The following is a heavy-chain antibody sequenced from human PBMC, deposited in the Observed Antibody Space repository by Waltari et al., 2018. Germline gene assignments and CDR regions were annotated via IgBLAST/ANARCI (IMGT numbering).Heavy chain of an antibody. CDR3: GGYSYGYDY. D-gene: IGHD5-18*01. CDR1: GCTLSSYG. Sequence: QVQLVESGGGVVQPGRSLRLSCAASGCTLSSYGMHGVRQAPGKGLEWVAVISYDGSNKYYADSVKGRFTISRDNSKNTLYLQMNSLRAEDTAVYYCGGYSYGYDYWGQGTLVTVSS. CDR2: ISYDGSNK. J-gene: IGHJ4*02. V-gene: IGHV3-30*03.